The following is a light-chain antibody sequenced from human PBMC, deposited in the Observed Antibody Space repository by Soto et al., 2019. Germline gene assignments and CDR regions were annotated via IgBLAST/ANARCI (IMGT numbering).Light chain of an antibody. J-gene: IGKJ1*01. CDR2: DAS. Sequence: DIHMTQSPSSLSASVGDRFTITCRASQDITNSLDWFQQKPGKAPKTLIYDASSLHSGVPSKFRGSGSGTDFTLTISSLQPEDFEPYYCLQYNSYPRTFGPGTKVDIK. CDR3: LQYNSYPRT. CDR1: QDITNS. V-gene: IGKV1-16*02.